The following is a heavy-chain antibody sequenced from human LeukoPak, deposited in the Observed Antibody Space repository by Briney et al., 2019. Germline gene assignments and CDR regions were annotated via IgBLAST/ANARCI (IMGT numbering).Heavy chain of an antibody. V-gene: IGHV3-66*01. CDR1: GFTVSSNY. CDR3: ATEIVRKAAGYFDY. Sequence: GGSLRLSCAASGFTVSSNYMSWVRQAPGKGLEWVSVIYSGGSTYYADSVKGRFTISRDNSKNTLYLQMKSLRAEDTAVYYCATEIVRKAAGYFDYWGQGTLVTVSS. J-gene: IGHJ4*02. CDR2: IYSGGST. D-gene: IGHD1-14*01.